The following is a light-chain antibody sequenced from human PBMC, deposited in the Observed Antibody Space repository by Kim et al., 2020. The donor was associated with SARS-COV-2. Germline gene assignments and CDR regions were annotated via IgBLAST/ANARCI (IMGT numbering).Light chain of an antibody. J-gene: IGLJ2*01. V-gene: IGLV3-21*04. CDR1: NIGSKS. Sequence: SYELTQPPSVSVAPGKTARITCGGNNIGSKSVHWYQQKSGQAPVLVIYYDSDRLSGIPERFSGSNSWNTATLTISRVEAGDEADYYCQVWDSSSDHVVFGGGTQLTVL. CDR2: YDS. CDR3: QVWDSSSDHVV.